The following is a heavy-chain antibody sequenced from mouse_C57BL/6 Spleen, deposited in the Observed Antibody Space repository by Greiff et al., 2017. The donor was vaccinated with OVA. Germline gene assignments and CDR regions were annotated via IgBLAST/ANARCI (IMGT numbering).Heavy chain of an antibody. V-gene: IGHV1-82*01. D-gene: IGHD4-1*01. Sequence: QVQLQQSGPELVKPGASVKISCKASGYAFSSSWMNWVKQRPGQGLEWIGRIYPGAGDTNYNGKFKGKATLTADKSSSTAYMQLSSLTSEDSAVYFCARDWDLDYWGQGTSVTVSS. J-gene: IGHJ4*01. CDR2: IYPGAGDT. CDR1: GYAFSSSW. CDR3: ARDWDLDY.